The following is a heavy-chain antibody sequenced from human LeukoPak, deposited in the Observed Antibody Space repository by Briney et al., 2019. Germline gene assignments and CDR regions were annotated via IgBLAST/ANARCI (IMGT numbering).Heavy chain of an antibody. CDR3: ARDPRRTYYDFWSGYLGGYFDY. CDR1: GGSISSDYYY. Sequence: PSETLSLTCTVSGGSISSDYYYWGWIRQPPGKGLEWIGSIYYSGSTYYNPSLKSRVTISVDTSKNQFSLKLSSVTAADTAVYYCARDPRRTYYDFWSGYLGGYFDYWGQGTLVTVSS. CDR2: IYYSGST. D-gene: IGHD3-3*01. J-gene: IGHJ4*02. V-gene: IGHV4-39*07.